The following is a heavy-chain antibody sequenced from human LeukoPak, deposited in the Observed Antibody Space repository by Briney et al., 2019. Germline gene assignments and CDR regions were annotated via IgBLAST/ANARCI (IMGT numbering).Heavy chain of an antibody. CDR3: ARAPAGGPFDN. J-gene: IGHJ4*02. D-gene: IGHD4-23*01. Sequence: ASVKVSCKASGYTFTGYYMHWVRQAPGQGLEWMAWLNPNSGDTDSAQKFQGGVTMTRDTSITTAYLELSSLRSDDTAVYYCARAPAGGPFDNWAREPWSPSPQ. V-gene: IGHV1-2*02. CDR1: GYTFTGYY. CDR2: LNPNSGDT.